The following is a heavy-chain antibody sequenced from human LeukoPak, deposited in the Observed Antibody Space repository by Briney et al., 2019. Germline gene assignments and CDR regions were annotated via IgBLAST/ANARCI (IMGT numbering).Heavy chain of an antibody. D-gene: IGHD2-21*02. CDR2: FDPEDGET. Sequence: ASVKVSCKVSGYTLTELSMHWVRQAPGKGLEWMGGFDPEDGETIYAQKFQGRVTMTEDTSTDTAYMELSSLRSEDTAVYYCARGAFDQISGGDWANDAFDIWGQGTMVTVSS. V-gene: IGHV1-24*01. CDR1: GYTLTELS. CDR3: ARGAFDQISGGDWANDAFDI. J-gene: IGHJ3*02.